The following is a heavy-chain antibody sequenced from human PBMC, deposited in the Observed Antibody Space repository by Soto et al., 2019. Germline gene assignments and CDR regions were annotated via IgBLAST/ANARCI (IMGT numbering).Heavy chain of an antibody. Sequence: SETLSLTCAVYGWSFSGYYWSWIRQPPGKGLEWIGEINHSGSTNYNPSLKSRVTISVDTSKNQFSLKLSSVTAADTPVDYCARSTLPSVRHLVAVAGIGAFDIWGQGTMVTV. CDR3: ARSTLPSVRHLVAVAGIGAFDI. V-gene: IGHV4-34*01. D-gene: IGHD6-19*01. CDR1: GWSFSGYY. CDR2: INHSGST. J-gene: IGHJ3*02.